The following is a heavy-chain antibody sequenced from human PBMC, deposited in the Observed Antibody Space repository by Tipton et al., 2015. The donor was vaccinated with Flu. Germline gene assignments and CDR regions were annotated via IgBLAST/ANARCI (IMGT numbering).Heavy chain of an antibody. V-gene: IGHV4-34*01. Sequence: TLSLTCSVSGGSVSGFYWSWIRQPPGKGMEWIGEINYSGSTNRNPSLESRVIISVDTSKNQFSLNLTSVTAADTAVYYCARVPGNYFDYWGQGALVTVSS. J-gene: IGHJ4*02. CDR1: GGSVSGFY. CDR3: ARVPGNYFDY. CDR2: INYSGST.